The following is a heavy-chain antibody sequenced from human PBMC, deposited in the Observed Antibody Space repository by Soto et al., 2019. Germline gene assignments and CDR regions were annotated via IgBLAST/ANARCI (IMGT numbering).Heavy chain of an antibody. CDR1: GFTFSAYT. V-gene: IGHV3-21*01. CDR3: TRQLGSACYDY. J-gene: IGHJ4*02. CDR2: ITYDSAYI. Sequence: EVQLVESGGGLVKPGGPLRLSCVVSGFTFSAYTMNWVRQAPGKGLEWVSSITYDSAYIYYADSVKGRFTISRDNAKNSLYLQMNSLRADDPAVYYRTRQLGSACYDYWGQGILVTVSS. D-gene: IGHD2-21*02.